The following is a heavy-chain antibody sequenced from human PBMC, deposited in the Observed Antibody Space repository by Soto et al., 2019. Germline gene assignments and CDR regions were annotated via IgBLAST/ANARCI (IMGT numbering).Heavy chain of an antibody. CDR3: ARDSYCSSTSCYPWFDP. CDR1: GGSISSYY. J-gene: IGHJ5*02. Sequence: PSETLSLTCTVSGGSISSYYWSWIRQPAGKGLEWIGRIYTSGSTNYNPSLKSRVTMSVDTSKNQFSLKLSSATAADTAVYYCARDSYCSSTSCYPWFDPWGQGTLVTVSS. V-gene: IGHV4-4*07. CDR2: IYTSGST. D-gene: IGHD2-2*01.